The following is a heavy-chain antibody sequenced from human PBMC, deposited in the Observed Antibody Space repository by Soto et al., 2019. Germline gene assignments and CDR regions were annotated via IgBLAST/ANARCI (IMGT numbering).Heavy chain of an antibody. Sequence: QVQLQESGPGLVKPSQTLSLTCTVSGDSISNGGYYWSWIRQQPGRGLEWIGYIYYSGTTYYNPSLKSRVTMSVDTSKDQFSLRLSSVTAADTAVYYCAIALAARPTGDLYYFDYWGQGTLVTVSS. CDR1: GDSISNGGYY. D-gene: IGHD6-6*01. V-gene: IGHV4-31*03. CDR3: AIALAARPTGDLYYFDY. J-gene: IGHJ4*02. CDR2: IYYSGTT.